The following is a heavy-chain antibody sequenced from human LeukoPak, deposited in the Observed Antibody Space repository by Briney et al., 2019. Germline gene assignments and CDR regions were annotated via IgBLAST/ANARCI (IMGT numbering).Heavy chain of an antibody. D-gene: IGHD5-18*01. CDR1: GYSISTGYY. CDR3: ARVLSDSSGYNFEY. J-gene: IGHJ4*02. Sequence: SSETLSLTCTVSGYSISTGYYWGWIRQPPREGLQWIGSIYRTGSTYYKPSLKSRVTISVDTSKNQFSLNLNSLNAADTAIYYCARVLSDSSGYNFEYWGQGTLVTVSS. V-gene: IGHV4-38-2*02. CDR2: IYRTGST.